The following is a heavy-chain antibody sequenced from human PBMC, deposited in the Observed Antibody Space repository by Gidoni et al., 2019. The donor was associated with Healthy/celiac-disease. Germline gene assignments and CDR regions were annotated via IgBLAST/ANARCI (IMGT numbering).Heavy chain of an antibody. Sequence: EVQLVESGGGLVQPGGSLRLSCAASGFTFSSYWMRWVGQATGKGLDGVANIKQDGSEKYYVDYVKGRFTISRDNAKNSLYVQMNSLRAEDTAVYYCARRRDGLDYWGQGTMVTVSS. J-gene: IGHJ4*02. CDR3: ARRRDGLDY. CDR1: GFTFSSYW. CDR2: IKQDGSEK. V-gene: IGHV3-7*03.